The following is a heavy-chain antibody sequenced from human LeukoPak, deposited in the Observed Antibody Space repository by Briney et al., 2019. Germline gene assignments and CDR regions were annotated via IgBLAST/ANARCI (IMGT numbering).Heavy chain of an antibody. J-gene: IGHJ4*02. Sequence: ASVKVSCKASGYTFTGYYMHWVRQAPGQGLEWMGWINPNSGGTNYAQKFQGRVTMTRDTSISTAYMELSRLRSDDTAVYYCAREEGTGSGPFDYWGQGTLVTVSS. CDR3: AREEGTGSGPFDY. CDR1: GYTFTGYY. V-gene: IGHV1-2*02. CDR2: INPNSGGT. D-gene: IGHD1-1*01.